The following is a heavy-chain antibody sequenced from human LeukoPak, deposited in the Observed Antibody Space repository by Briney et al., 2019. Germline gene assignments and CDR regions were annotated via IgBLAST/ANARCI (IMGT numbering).Heavy chain of an antibody. J-gene: IGHJ4*02. CDR3: ASLGSGSSPIIDFDY. V-gene: IGHV1-46*01. Sequence: GASVKVSCKASGYTLTTYYMHWVRQAPGQGLEWMGIIDPSDGGTTYAQKFQGRVTMTRDTSTSTVHMELSSLRSDDTAVYYCASLGSGSSPIIDFDYWGQGTLVTVSS. CDR2: IDPSDGGT. CDR1: GYTLTTYY. D-gene: IGHD3-10*01.